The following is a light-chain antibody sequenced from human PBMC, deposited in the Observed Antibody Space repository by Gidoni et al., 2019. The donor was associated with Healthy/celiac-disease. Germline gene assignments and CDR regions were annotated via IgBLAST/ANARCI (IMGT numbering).Light chain of an antibody. CDR1: QDISNY. J-gene: IGKJ5*01. CDR3: QQYENLPS. Sequence: IHMTQSPPSLSAAVGDRVPITCQSSQDISNYLNWYQQKPGKAPKLLIYDASNLETGVPSRFSGSGSGTDFTFTISSLQPEDIATYYCQQYENLPSFGQGTRLEIK. V-gene: IGKV1-33*01. CDR2: DAS.